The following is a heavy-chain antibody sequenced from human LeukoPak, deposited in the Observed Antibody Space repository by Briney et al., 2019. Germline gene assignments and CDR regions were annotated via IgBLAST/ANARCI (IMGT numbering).Heavy chain of an antibody. Sequence: GRSLRLSCAASGFTFSSYAMHWVRQAPGKGLEWVAVISYDGGNKYYADSVKGRFTISRDNSKNSLFVQMNSLRAEDTAVYFCAKSRSGSANWALQIFDNWGQGTLVTVSS. CDR3: AKSRSGSANWALQIFDN. V-gene: IGHV3-30-3*02. D-gene: IGHD1-1*01. J-gene: IGHJ4*02. CDR1: GFTFSSYA. CDR2: ISYDGGNK.